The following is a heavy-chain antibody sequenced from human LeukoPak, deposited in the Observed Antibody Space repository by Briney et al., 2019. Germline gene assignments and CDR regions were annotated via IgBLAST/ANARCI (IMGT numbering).Heavy chain of an antibody. D-gene: IGHD5-24*01. J-gene: IGHJ4*02. V-gene: IGHV3-23*01. Sequence: GGSLRLSCAASEFTFKNYAMNWVRQAPGKGLEWVSVISGTGGGTYADSVKGRFTISRDNSKNTVYLQMNSLRAEDTAIYYCARRSGDGYNYFDYWGQGTLVTVSS. CDR1: EFTFKNYA. CDR3: ARRSGDGYNYFDY. CDR2: ISGTGGGT.